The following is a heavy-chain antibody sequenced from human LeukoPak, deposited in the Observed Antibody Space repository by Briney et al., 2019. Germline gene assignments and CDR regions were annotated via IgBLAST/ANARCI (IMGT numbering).Heavy chain of an antibody. CDR2: IYYSGST. CDR3: AVLHTLLWFDP. CDR1: GGSISSGGYY. D-gene: IGHD2/OR15-2a*01. J-gene: IGHJ5*02. V-gene: IGHV4-31*03. Sequence: SQTLSLTCTVSGGSISSGGYYWSWIRQHPGKGLEWIGYIYYSGSTYYNPSLKSRVTVSVDTSKNQFSLKLSSVTAADTAVYYCAVLHTLLWFDPWGQGTLVTVSS.